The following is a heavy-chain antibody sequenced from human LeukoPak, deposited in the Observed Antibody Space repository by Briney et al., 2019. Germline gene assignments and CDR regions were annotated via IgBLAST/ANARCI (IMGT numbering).Heavy chain of an antibody. Sequence: SETLSLTCAVYGGSFSGYYWSWIRQPAGKGLEWIGRIYSSGNTYYNPSLKSRVTMSVDTSKNHFSLNLNSVTAADTAVYYCARGGGGSFNFHYWGQGTLVTVSS. D-gene: IGHD1-26*01. CDR1: GGSFSGYY. CDR3: ARGGGGSFNFHY. V-gene: IGHV4-59*10. J-gene: IGHJ4*02. CDR2: IYSSGNT.